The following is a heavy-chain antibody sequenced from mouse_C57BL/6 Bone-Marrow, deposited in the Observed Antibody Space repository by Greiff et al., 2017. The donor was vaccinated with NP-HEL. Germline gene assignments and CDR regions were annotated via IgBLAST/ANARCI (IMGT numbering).Heavy chain of an antibody. Sequence: QVQLQQSGAELVMPGASVKLSCKASGYTFTSYWMHWVKQRPGQGLEWIGEIDPSDSYTNYNQKFKGKSTLTVDKSSSTAYMQLSSLTSEDSAVYYCARFNYGSPFDYWGQGTTLTVSS. CDR1: GYTFTSYW. J-gene: IGHJ2*01. CDR2: IDPSDSYT. V-gene: IGHV1-69*01. D-gene: IGHD1-1*01. CDR3: ARFNYGSPFDY.